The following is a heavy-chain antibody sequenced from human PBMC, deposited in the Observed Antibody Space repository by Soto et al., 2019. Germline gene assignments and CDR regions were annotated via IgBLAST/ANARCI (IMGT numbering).Heavy chain of an antibody. CDR2: INPNSGVT. CDR1: GYTFTGYY. Sequence: ASVKVSCKASGYTFTGYYMHWVRQAPGQGLEWMGWINPNSGVTNYAQRFQGRVTMTMDTSISTAYMELTSLRYDDKAVFYCARELHSGLGNFVLWGHGTPVTVSX. J-gene: IGHJ4*01. V-gene: IGHV1-2*02. CDR3: ARELHSGLGNFVL. D-gene: IGHD6-19*01.